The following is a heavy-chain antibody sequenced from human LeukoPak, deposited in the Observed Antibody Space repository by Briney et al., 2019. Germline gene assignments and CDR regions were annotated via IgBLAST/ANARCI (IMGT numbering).Heavy chain of an antibody. D-gene: IGHD3-16*01. J-gene: IGHJ5*02. CDR1: GFTFSSYW. Sequence: GGSLRLSCAASGFTFSSYWMHWIRQAPGKGLVCVSRISNDGRSTIYADSVKGRFTISRDNGKNTVFLQMNGLRVEDTAVYYCVRGGSDYEYSGASWGQGTLVTVSS. V-gene: IGHV3-74*01. CDR2: ISNDGRST. CDR3: VRGGSDYEYSGAS.